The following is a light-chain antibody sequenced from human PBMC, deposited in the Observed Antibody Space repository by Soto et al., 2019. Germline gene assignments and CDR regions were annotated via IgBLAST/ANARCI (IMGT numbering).Light chain of an antibody. Sequence: QSVLTQPPSASGTPGQRVTISCSGSSSNIGSNTVNWYQQLPGTAPTLLIYSNNQRPSGVPDRFSASKSGTSASLAISGLQSEDEADYYCAAWDDSLNGHVVFGGGTKLTVL. CDR3: AAWDDSLNGHVV. CDR1: SSNIGSNT. CDR2: SNN. V-gene: IGLV1-44*01. J-gene: IGLJ2*01.